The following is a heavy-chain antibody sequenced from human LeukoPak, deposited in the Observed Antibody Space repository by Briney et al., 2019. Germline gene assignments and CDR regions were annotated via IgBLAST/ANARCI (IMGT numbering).Heavy chain of an antibody. CDR2: INTDGSST. V-gene: IGHV3-74*01. CDR3: ARELVVLLPDP. J-gene: IGHJ5*02. CDR1: GFTFSSYW. Sequence: GGSLRLSCAASGFTFSSYWMHWVRQAPGKGLVWVSRINTDGSSTTYADSVKGRFTISRDNAKNTLYLQMNSLRAEDTAVYYCARELVVLLPDPWGQGTLVSVSS. D-gene: IGHD3-10*01.